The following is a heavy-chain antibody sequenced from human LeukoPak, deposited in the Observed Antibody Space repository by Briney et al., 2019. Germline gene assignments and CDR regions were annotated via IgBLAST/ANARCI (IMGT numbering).Heavy chain of an antibody. V-gene: IGHV3-74*01. CDR2: INTDGSST. CDR1: GFTFSSYW. Sequence: GGSLRLSCTASGFTFSSYWMHWVRQAPGKGLVWVSRINTDGSSTSYGDSVQGRFTISRDNAKNTLYLQMSSLTAEDTALYCCARANPNDSWFHSWGQGTLVTVSS. J-gene: IGHJ5*01. CDR3: ARANPNDSWFHS.